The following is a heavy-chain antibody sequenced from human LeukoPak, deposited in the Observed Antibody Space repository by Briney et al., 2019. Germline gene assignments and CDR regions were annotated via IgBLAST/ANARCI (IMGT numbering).Heavy chain of an antibody. V-gene: IGHV3-9*01. Sequence: GGSRRLSCAASGFTFDDYAMHWVRQAPGKGLEWVSGISWNSGTIDYADSVKGRFTISRDNAKNSLYLQMNSLTAEDTAVYYCAKAQQLWYHFDYWGQGTLVTVSS. J-gene: IGHJ4*02. CDR1: GFTFDDYA. CDR2: ISWNSGTI. D-gene: IGHD5-18*01. CDR3: AKAQQLWYHFDY.